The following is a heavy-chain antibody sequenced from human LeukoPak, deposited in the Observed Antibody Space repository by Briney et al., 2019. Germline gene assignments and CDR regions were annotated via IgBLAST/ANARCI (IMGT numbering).Heavy chain of an antibody. D-gene: IGHD3-3*01. CDR2: IYYSGST. CDR3: AGETIFGVVNYYYYYMDV. Sequence: PSETLSLTCTVSGGSISSYYWSWIRQPPGKGLEWIGYIYYSGSTNYNPSLKSRVTISVDTSKNQFSLKLSSVTAADTAVYYCAGETIFGVVNYYYYYMDVWGKGTTVTVSS. V-gene: IGHV4-59*01. CDR1: GGSISSYY. J-gene: IGHJ6*03.